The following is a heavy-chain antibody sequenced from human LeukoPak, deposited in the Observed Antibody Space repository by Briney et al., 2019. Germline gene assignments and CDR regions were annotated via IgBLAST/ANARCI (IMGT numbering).Heavy chain of an antibody. CDR1: AFTFSSYW. CDR2: ISYDGSNK. D-gene: IGHD1-1*01. J-gene: IGHJ4*02. Sequence: GGSLRLSCAASAFTFSSYWMSWVRQAPGKGLEWVAVISYDGSNKYYADSVKGRFTISRDNSKNTLYLQMNSLRAEDTAVYYCAKDGTRYWNDGFDYWGQGTLVTVSS. V-gene: IGHV3-30*18. CDR3: AKDGTRYWNDGFDY.